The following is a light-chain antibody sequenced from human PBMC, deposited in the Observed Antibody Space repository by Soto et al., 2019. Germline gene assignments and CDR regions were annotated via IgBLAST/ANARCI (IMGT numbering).Light chain of an antibody. J-gene: IGKJ2*01. Sequence: EIVMTQSPATLSVSPGERATLSCRASQSVSSNLAWYQQKPGQAPRLLIYGASTRATGIPARFSGSVSGTEFTLTISSLQSEDFAVYYCQQYNNWPPDTFGQGTKLVIK. CDR2: GAS. V-gene: IGKV3-15*01. CDR1: QSVSSN. CDR3: QQYNNWPPDT.